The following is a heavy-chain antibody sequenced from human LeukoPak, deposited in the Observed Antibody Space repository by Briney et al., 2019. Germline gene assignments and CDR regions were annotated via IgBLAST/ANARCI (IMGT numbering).Heavy chain of an antibody. V-gene: IGHV3-33*01. CDR3: ARETDYPDALDF. CDR1: GFTFSSYG. Sequence: GRSLRLSCAASGFTFSSYGMHWVRQAPGKGLEWVAVIWFDGSNKFYADSVKGRFTISGDNSKNTLYLQMNSLRAEDTAVYYCARETDYPDALDFWGQGTMVTVSS. D-gene: IGHD3-16*01. J-gene: IGHJ3*01. CDR2: IWFDGSNK.